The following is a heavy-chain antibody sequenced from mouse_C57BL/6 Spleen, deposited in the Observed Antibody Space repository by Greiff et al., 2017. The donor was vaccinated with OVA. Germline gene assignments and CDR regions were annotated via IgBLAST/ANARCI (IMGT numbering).Heavy chain of an antibody. D-gene: IGHD2-3*01. J-gene: IGHJ2*01. CDR3: ARSDGYYGDY. CDR2: IYPGGGYT. Sequence: VQLQQSGAELVRPGTSVKMSCKASGYTFTNYWIGWAKQRPGHGLEWIGDIYPGGGYTNYNEKFKGKATLTADKSSSTAYMQFSSLTSEDSAIYYCARSDGYYGDYWGQGTTLTVSS. CDR1: GYTFTNYW. V-gene: IGHV1-63*01.